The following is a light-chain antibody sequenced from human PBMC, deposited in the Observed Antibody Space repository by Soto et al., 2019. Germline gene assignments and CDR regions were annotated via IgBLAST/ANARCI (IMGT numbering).Light chain of an antibody. V-gene: IGKV3-15*01. J-gene: IGKJ1*01. CDR2: GAS. CDR3: QQYNNWPRT. Sequence: EIVLTQPRATLSLSPWEIAALSCMASQSVGGNFLAWYQQKPGQAPRLLIYGASTRATGIPARFSGSGSGTEFTLTISSLQSEDFAVYYCQQYNNWPRTFGQGTKV. CDR1: QSVGGN.